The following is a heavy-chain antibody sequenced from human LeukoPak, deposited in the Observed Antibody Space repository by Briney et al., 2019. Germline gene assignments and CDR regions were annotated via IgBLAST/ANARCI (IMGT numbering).Heavy chain of an antibody. CDR3: ARPLGYCSSTSCSYAGLFDY. CDR1: GYSFTSYW. CDR2: IYPGDSDT. D-gene: IGHD2-2*01. J-gene: IGHJ4*02. Sequence: GESLKISCKGSGYSFTSYWIGWVRQMPGKGLEWMGIIYPGDSDTRYSPSFQGQVTISADKSISTAYLQWSSLKASDTAMYYCARPLGYCSSTSCSYAGLFDYWGQGTLVTVSS. V-gene: IGHV5-51*01.